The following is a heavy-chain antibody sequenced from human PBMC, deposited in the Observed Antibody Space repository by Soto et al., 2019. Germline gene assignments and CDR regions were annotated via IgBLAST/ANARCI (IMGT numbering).Heavy chain of an antibody. D-gene: IGHD5-12*01. CDR3: AKGDNLGPKTGYAFDP. J-gene: IGHJ5*02. V-gene: IGHV6-1*01. Sequence: SQTLSLTCVISGDSVSSNTASWNWIRQSPSRGLEWLGRTYFRSKWYNDYAVSVKSRIIINPDTSNNQFSLQLNSVTPEDTAVYFCAKGDNLGPKTGYAFDPWGQGIMVTVS. CDR1: GDSVSSNTAS. CDR2: TYFRSKWYN.